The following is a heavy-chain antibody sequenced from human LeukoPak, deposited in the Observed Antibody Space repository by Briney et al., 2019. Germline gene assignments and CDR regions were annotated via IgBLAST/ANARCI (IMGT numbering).Heavy chain of an antibody. J-gene: IGHJ6*02. CDR3: ARHLGPGWHAMDV. CDR2: IYYSGST. V-gene: IGHV4-39*01. D-gene: IGHD2-15*01. CDR1: GDSISSSSYY. Sequence: PSETLSLTCAVSGDSISSSSYYWGWIRQPPGKGLEWIGSIYYSGSTYYNPSLKSRVTISVDTSKTQFSLRLSSVTAADTAVYYCARHLGPGWHAMDVWGQGTTVTVSS.